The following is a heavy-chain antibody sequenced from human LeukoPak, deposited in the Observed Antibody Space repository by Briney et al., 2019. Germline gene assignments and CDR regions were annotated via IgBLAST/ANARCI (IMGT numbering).Heavy chain of an antibody. CDR2: ISYDGSNK. J-gene: IGHJ5*02. CDR3: ATDHSRVVVPPVWFDP. D-gene: IGHD2-2*01. Sequence: PGGSLRLSCAASGFTFSSYAMHWVRQAPGKWLEWVAVISYDGSNKYYADSVKGRFTISRDNSKNTLYLQMNSLRAGDTAVYYCATDHSRVVVPPVWFDPWGQGTLVTVSS. CDR1: GFTFSSYA. V-gene: IGHV3-30-3*01.